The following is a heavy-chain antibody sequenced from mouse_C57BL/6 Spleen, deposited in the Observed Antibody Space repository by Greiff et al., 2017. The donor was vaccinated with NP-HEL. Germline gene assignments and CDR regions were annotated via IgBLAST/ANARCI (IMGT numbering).Heavy chain of an antibody. J-gene: IGHJ4*01. Sequence: VQLQQSGAELVRPGASVKLSCKASGYTFTDYYINWVKQRPGQGLEWIARIYPGSGNTYYNEKFKGKATLTAEKSSSTAYMQLSSLTSEDSAVYFCAREDSGYAMDYWGQGTSVTVSS. D-gene: IGHD3-3*01. V-gene: IGHV1-76*01. CDR3: AREDSGYAMDY. CDR1: GYTFTDYY. CDR2: IYPGSGNT.